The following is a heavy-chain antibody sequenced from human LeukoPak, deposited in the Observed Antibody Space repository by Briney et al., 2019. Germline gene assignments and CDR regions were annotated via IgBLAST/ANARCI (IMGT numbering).Heavy chain of an antibody. V-gene: IGHV4-30-4*07. CDR1: GGSISSGGYS. CDR2: IYYSGST. D-gene: IGHD6-19*01. CDR3: ARHRPQWLAYNWFDP. Sequence: SETLSLTCAVSGGSISSGGYSWSWIRQPPGKGLEWRGNIYYSGSTYYNPSLKRLVTLSVDTSKTQFSLKLSSVTAAYTSVYYCARHRPQWLAYNWFDPWGQGTLVTVSS. J-gene: IGHJ5*01.